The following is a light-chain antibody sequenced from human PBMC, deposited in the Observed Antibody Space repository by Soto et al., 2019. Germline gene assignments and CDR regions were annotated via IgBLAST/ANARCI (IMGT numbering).Light chain of an antibody. V-gene: IGKV3-15*01. CDR3: QQYNNWPPWT. CDR1: QSVSNN. Sequence: EIVMTQSPATLSVSPGERATLSCRASQSVSNNLAWYQQKPGQAPRLVIYGASTRATGIPARFSGSGSGTAVTLTISSLQSEDFAVFYCQQYNNWPPWTFGQGTKVEIK. J-gene: IGKJ1*01. CDR2: GAS.